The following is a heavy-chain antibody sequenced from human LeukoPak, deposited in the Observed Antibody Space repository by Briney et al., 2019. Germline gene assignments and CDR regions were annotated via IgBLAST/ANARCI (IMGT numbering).Heavy chain of an antibody. D-gene: IGHD3-9*01. V-gene: IGHV3-66*02. J-gene: IGHJ6*03. Sequence: GGSLRLSCAASGFTVSSNYMSWVRQAPGKGLEGVSVIYSGCSTYYADSVKGRFTVSRDNSKNTLYLQMNSLIAESTGLYYCARARLPGYYASWYIDVWGKGTPVTVSS. CDR2: IYSGCST. CDR1: GFTVSSNY. CDR3: ARARLPGYYASWYIDV.